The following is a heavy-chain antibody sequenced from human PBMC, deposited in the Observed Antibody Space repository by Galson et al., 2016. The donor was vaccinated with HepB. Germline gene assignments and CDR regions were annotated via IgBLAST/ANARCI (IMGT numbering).Heavy chain of an antibody. CDR2: INSDGTIS. CDR3: GRDHSVVLTTAYNWFDP. CDR1: GFAFGSHW. V-gene: IGHV3-74*01. D-gene: IGHD4-23*01. J-gene: IGHJ5*02. Sequence: SLRLSCAASGFAFGSHWMHWVRQVPGKGLVWVSRINSDGTISNYADSIKGRFTISRDNAKNTRYLQMNSLRVEDTAVYYCGRDHSVVLTTAYNWFDPWGQGTLVTVSS.